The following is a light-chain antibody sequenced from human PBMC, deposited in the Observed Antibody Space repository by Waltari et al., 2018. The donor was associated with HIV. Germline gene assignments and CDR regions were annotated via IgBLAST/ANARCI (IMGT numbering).Light chain of an antibody. J-gene: IGKJ4*01. CDR2: EAS. CDR3: QQYIRYPVT. CDR1: QSISSL. Sequence: DIQMTQSPSTLSASVGDRVTITCRSSQSISSLLACYQQKPGKAPDLLLYEASYLESGVPSRFSGSGSGTQFSLTISSLQPDDVATYYCQQYIRYPVTFGGGTKVEI. V-gene: IGKV1-5*03.